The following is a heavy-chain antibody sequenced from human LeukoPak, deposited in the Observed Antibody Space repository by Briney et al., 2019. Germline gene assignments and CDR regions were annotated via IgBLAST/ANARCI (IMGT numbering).Heavy chain of an antibody. CDR3: ARVRTSSLLCYFYMDA. J-gene: IGHJ6*03. V-gene: IGHV4-34*01. D-gene: IGHD2-2*01. CDR1: GGSFSAYY. CDR2: IDHSGSA. Sequence: SETLSLTCGVYGGSFSAYYWSWVRQPPGKGLEWIGEIDHSGSANYNSSLKPRVTLSVDTSKKTFSLRLTFVTAADTAVYFCARVRTSSLLCYFYMDAWGKGATVTVSS.